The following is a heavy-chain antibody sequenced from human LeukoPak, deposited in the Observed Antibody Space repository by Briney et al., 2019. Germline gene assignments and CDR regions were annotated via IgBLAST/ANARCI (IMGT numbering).Heavy chain of an antibody. D-gene: IGHD1-1*01. CDR3: ARSYWNDRMNWLDP. CDR2: IHYSEST. V-gene: IGHV4-59*08. CDR1: GDSISNYY. Sequence: SGPTLVKPSETLSLTCTVSGDSISNYYWNWIRQPPGKGLEWIGYIHYSESTNYNPSLKSRVSISLDTSKNQFSLKLSSVTAADTAVYYCARSYWNDRMNWLDPWGQGTLVTVSS. J-gene: IGHJ5*02.